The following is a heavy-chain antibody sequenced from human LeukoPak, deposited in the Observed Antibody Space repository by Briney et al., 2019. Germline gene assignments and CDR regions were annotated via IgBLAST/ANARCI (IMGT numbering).Heavy chain of an antibody. CDR2: IGSRSSTI. J-gene: IGHJ6*03. CDR3: AREDSSSSGVGYYYYMDV. Sequence: GGSLRFSCAASGFTFSNYNMNWVRQAPGKGLEWVSYIGSRSSTIYYADSVKGRFTISRDNAKNSLYVQMNSLRADDTAVYYCAREDSSSSGVGYYYYMDVWGKGTTVTVSS. CDR1: GFTFSNYN. V-gene: IGHV3-48*01. D-gene: IGHD6-6*01.